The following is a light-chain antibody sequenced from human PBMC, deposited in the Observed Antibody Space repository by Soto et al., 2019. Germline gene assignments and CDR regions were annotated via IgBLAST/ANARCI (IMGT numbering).Light chain of an antibody. J-gene: IGKJ4*01. CDR3: QQGYGYPLT. V-gene: IGKV1-39*01. CDR1: QSISNH. CDR2: AAS. Sequence: DIQMTQSPSSLSASIGDRVTLTCRASQSISNHLNWYQHRQGKAPELVIYAASKLPSGVPSRFSGSGFGTEFFLTIDRLQPEDVATYDCQQGYGYPLTCGGGTKVE.